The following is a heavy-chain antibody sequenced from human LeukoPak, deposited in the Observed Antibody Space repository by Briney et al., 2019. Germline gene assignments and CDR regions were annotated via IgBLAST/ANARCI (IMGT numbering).Heavy chain of an antibody. D-gene: IGHD2-15*01. CDR2: ISAYNGNT. Sequence: ASVKVSCKASGYTFTSYGISWVRQAPGQGLEWMGWISAYNGNTNYAQKLQGRVTMTTDTSTSTAYMELRSLRSDDTAVYYCARGVRYCSGGSCYYFDYWGQGTLVAVSS. CDR1: GYTFTSYG. J-gene: IGHJ4*02. CDR3: ARGVRYCSGGSCYYFDY. V-gene: IGHV1-18*01.